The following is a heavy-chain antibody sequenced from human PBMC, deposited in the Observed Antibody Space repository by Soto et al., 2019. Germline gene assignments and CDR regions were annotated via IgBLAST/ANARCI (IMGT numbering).Heavy chain of an antibody. CDR1: GFTFSSYW. D-gene: IGHD6-13*01. CDR2: IKQDGSEK. J-gene: IGHJ4*02. Sequence: GGSLRLSCAASGFTFSSYWMSWVRQAPGKGLEWVANIKQDGSEKYYVDSVKGRFTISRDNAKNSLYLQMNSLRAEDTAVYYCAKLPFSPGIAAAEYYFDYWGQGTLVTVSS. CDR3: AKLPFSPGIAAAEYYFDY. V-gene: IGHV3-7*03.